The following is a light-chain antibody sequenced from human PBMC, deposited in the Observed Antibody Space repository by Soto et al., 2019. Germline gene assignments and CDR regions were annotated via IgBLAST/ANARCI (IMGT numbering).Light chain of an antibody. CDR1: QSVSSS. Sequence: EIVMTQSPATLSVSPGERATLSCRASQSVSSSLAWYQQKPGQAPRLLIYGASTRATGIPARFSGSGSGTDFTLTISSLQSEDFAVDYCQEYNNWPPSTFGQGTKLEIK. V-gene: IGKV3D-15*01. CDR3: QEYNNWPPST. J-gene: IGKJ2*01. CDR2: GAS.